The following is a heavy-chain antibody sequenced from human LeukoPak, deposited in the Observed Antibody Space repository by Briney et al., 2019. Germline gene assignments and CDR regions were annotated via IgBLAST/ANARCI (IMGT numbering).Heavy chain of an antibody. CDR2: ISSSSSYI. J-gene: IGHJ4*02. CDR1: GFTFSSYS. Sequence: GGSLRLSCAASGFTFSSYSMNWVRQAPGKGLEWVSSISSSSSYIYYADSVKGRFTISRDNAKNSLYLQMNSLRAKDTAVYYCARDSGGYYFDYWGQGTLVTVSS. V-gene: IGHV3-21*01. CDR3: ARDSGGYYFDY.